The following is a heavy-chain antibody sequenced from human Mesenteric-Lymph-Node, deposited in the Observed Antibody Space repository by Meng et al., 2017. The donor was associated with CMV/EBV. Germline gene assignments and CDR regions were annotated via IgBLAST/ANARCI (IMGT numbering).Heavy chain of an antibody. V-gene: IGHV3-48*04. CDR2: ISSSSSTI. CDR3: ARKDYYGSGWDDY. D-gene: IGHD3-10*01. CDR1: GFTFSSYS. Sequence: GGSLRLSCAASGFTFSSYSMNWVRQAPGKGLEWVSYISSSSSTIYYADSVKGRFTISRDNAKNSLYLQMNSLRAEDTAVYYCARKDYYGSGWDDYWGQGTLVTVSS. J-gene: IGHJ4*02.